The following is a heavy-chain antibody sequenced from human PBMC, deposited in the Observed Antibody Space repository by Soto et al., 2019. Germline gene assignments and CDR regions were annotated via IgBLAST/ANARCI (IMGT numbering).Heavy chain of an antibody. CDR1: GFSFSSYT. CDR3: ARGSSTLLDAFDI. D-gene: IGHD4-17*01. CDR2: ISGYSGTI. Sequence: GGSLRLSCAASGFSFSSYTMNWVRQAPGKGLEWISYISGYSGTIYYADPVRGRFTISRDNGKSSLFLQMNSLRAEDTAVYYCARGSSTLLDAFDIWGQGTMVTVSS. J-gene: IGHJ3*02. V-gene: IGHV3-48*01.